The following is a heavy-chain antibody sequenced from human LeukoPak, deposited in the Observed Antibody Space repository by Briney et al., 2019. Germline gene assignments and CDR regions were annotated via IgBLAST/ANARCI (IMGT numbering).Heavy chain of an antibody. V-gene: IGHV4-34*01. J-gene: IGHJ5*02. Sequence: PSETLSLTCAVYGGSFSNYYWSWIRQSPGKGLEWIGEINHTGSTNYNPSLKSRVTISVDTSKRQFSLKMSSVTAADTAVYYCARGHYDFWSGYYSRWFDPWGQGTLVTVSS. CDR1: GGSFSNYY. D-gene: IGHD3-3*01. CDR3: ARGHYDFWSGYYSRWFDP. CDR2: INHTGST.